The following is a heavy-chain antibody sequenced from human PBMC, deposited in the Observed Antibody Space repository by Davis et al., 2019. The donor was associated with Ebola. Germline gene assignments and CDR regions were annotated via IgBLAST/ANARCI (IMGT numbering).Heavy chain of an antibody. CDR1: GITFSRYS. V-gene: IGHV3-48*02. Sequence: GESLKISCAASGITFSRYSMNWVRQAPGKGLEWVAFISSGSFTIHYADPVKGRFTIPRDNAKNSLFLQMNSLRDEDTAVYYCARWSILGQWGQGTLVTVSS. J-gene: IGHJ4*02. CDR2: ISSGSFTI. D-gene: IGHD3-3*01. CDR3: ARWSILGQ.